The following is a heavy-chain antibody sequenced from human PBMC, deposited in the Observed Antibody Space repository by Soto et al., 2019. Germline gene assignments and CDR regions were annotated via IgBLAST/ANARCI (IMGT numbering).Heavy chain of an antibody. D-gene: IGHD3-16*02. CDR2: IYHSGST. Sequence: SETLSLTCAVSGGSISSSNWWSCVRQPPGKGLEWIGEIYHSGSTNYNPSLKSRVTMSVDKSKNQFSLKLSSVTAADTAVYYCARGYDYVWGSYRPLGYWGQGTLVTVSS. V-gene: IGHV4-4*02. CDR1: GGSISSSNW. J-gene: IGHJ4*02. CDR3: ARGYDYVWGSYRPLGY.